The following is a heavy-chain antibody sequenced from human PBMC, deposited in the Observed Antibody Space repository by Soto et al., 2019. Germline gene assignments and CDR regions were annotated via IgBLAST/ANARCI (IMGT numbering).Heavy chain of an antibody. CDR2: ISAYNGNT. J-gene: IGHJ6*02. V-gene: IGHV1-18*04. Sequence: SVKVSCKASGYTFTSYGISWVRQAPGQGLEWMGWISAYNGNTNYAQKLQGRVTMTTDTSTSTAYMELRSLRSDDTAVYYCARGGGIVGASGNCYYYGMDVWGQGTTVTV. CDR3: ARGGGIVGASGNCYYYGMDV. CDR1: GYTFTSYG. D-gene: IGHD1-26*01.